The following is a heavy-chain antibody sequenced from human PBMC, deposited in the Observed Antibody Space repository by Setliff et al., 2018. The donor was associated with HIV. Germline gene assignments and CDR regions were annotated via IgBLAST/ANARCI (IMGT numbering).Heavy chain of an antibody. CDR2: ISGSGDRT. J-gene: IGHJ5*02. CDR1: GLTFEYYA. Sequence: GGSLRLSCAAPGLTFEYYAMTWVRQAPGKGLEWVSGISGSGDRTYYAPAVRGRLTISRDNVKNILYLQMNNLRAEDTALYFCAQDYTATFWEYNWFDPWGQGTLVTVSS. D-gene: IGHD2-15*01. CDR3: AQDYTATFWEYNWFDP. V-gene: IGHV3-23*01.